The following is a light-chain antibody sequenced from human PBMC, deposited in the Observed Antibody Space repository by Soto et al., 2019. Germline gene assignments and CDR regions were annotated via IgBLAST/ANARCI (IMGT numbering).Light chain of an antibody. Sequence: DIQMTQSPSTLSASLGDRVTITCRARQSISSWLDWYQQKPGKAPKLLIYDASSLESGVPPRFSGSGSGREFTLTISRLQPDDFATYYCQQYNSYAWTFGQATKVDIK. CDR2: DAS. V-gene: IGKV1-5*01. CDR3: QQYNSYAWT. J-gene: IGKJ1*01. CDR1: QSISSW.